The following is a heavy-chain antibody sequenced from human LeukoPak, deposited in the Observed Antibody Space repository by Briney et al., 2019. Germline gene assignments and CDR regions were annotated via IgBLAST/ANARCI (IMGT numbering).Heavy chain of an antibody. D-gene: IGHD3-10*01. CDR2: ISAYNGNT. J-gene: IGHJ4*02. Sequence: ASVKVACKASGFTFNAYYIHWVRQAPGQGLEWMGWISAYNGNTNYAQKLQGRVTMTTDTSTSTAYMELRSLRSDDTAVYYCARVERVLWFGELLYPDYWGQGTLVTVSS. CDR3: ARVERVLWFGELLYPDY. CDR1: GFTFNAYY. V-gene: IGHV1-18*04.